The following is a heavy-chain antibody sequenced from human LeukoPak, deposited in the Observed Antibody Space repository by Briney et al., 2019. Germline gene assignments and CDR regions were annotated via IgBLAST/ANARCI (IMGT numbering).Heavy chain of an antibody. CDR3: ARGYCSSASCAPGDH. CDR2: ISSDGSNK. D-gene: IGHD2-2*01. V-gene: IGHV3-30*04. Sequence: GGSLRLSCAASGFTFSDYVVHWARQAPGKGLEWVAVISSDGSNKYYADSVKGRFTISRDNSKNTLSLQMNSLRAEDTAVYYCARGYCSSASCAPGDHWGQGTLVTVSS. J-gene: IGHJ5*02. CDR1: GFTFSDYV.